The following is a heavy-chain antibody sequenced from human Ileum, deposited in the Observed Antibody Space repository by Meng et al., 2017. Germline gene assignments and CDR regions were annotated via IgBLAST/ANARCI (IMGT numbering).Heavy chain of an antibody. Sequence: QMQLQDTGPGLVRPSATLSLTCTVSGASVSSNDDGWGWIRQPPGKGLAWIGYGSTNHNPSLKSRVTISVDTSKNQFFLTLNSVTAADTAIYYCARDHWGSLDYWGQGILVTVSS. CDR2: GST. J-gene: IGHJ4*02. D-gene: IGHD7-27*01. V-gene: IGHV4-61*08. CDR3: ARDHWGSLDY. CDR1: GASVSSNDDG.